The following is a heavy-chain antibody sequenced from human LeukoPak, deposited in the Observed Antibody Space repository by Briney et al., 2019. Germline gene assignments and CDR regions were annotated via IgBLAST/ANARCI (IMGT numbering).Heavy chain of an antibody. CDR3: AKGGPAYYDFWSGYPDY. CDR2: ISGSGGST. Sequence: GGSLRLSCAASGFTFSSYAMSWVRQAPGKGLEWVSAISGSGGSTYYADSVKGRFTISRDNSKNTLYLQMNSLRAEDTAVYYCAKGGPAYYDFWSGYPDYWGQGTLVTVSS. D-gene: IGHD3-3*01. J-gene: IGHJ4*02. V-gene: IGHV3-23*01. CDR1: GFTFSSYA.